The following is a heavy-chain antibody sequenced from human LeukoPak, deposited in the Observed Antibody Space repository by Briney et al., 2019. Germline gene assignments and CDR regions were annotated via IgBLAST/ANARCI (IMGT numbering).Heavy chain of an antibody. CDR2: ISSSGSTI. CDR1: GFTFSSYW. D-gene: IGHD3-10*02. Sequence: PGGSLRLSCATSGFTFSSYWMSWVRQTPGKGLEWVSYISSSGSTIYYADSVKGRFTISRDNAKNSLYLQMNSLRAEDTAVYYCAELGITMIGGVWGKGTTVTISS. J-gene: IGHJ6*04. V-gene: IGHV3-48*04. CDR3: AELGITMIGGV.